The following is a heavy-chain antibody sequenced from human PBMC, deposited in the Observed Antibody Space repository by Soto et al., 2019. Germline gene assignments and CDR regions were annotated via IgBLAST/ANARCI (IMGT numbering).Heavy chain of an antibody. Sequence: SLRLSCVASAFSSHHHAIHWVRQGPWKGLEWVSGIHWNNGATGYADSVKGRFTIFKDNVKNSVYLQMNSLRTDDTAFYYCTEDILPGGADVWGQGTTVTVSS. CDR3: TEDILPGGADV. V-gene: IGHV3-9*02. J-gene: IGHJ6*02. D-gene: IGHD3-16*01. CDR2: IHWNNGAT. CDR1: AFSSHHHA.